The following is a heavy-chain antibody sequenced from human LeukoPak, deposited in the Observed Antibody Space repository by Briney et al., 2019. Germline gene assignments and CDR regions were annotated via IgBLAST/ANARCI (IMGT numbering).Heavy chain of an antibody. CDR2: INPNSGGT. CDR1: GYTFIAYY. CDR3: ARRGAGYYDSREGFDI. J-gene: IGHJ3*02. D-gene: IGHD3-22*01. V-gene: IGHV1-2*06. Sequence: GASVTVSCMASGYTFIAYYIYWMRQAPGQGLEWVGRINPNSGGTNYAQNFQDRVTLTRDTSITTAYMELNRLISDDTAVYYCARRGAGYYDSREGFDIWGQGTMVTVSS.